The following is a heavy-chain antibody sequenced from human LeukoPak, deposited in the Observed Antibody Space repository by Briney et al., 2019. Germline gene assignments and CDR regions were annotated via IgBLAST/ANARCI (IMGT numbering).Heavy chain of an antibody. D-gene: IGHD5-12*01. Sequence: GGSLRLSCAASGFTFSSYGMHWVRQAPGKGLEWVANIKQDGSEKNYVDSVKGRFTISRDNAKNSLDLQMNRLRAEDTAVYYCARGHIGMDVWGKGTTVTVSS. CDR2: IKQDGSEK. CDR3: ARGHIGMDV. J-gene: IGHJ6*04. V-gene: IGHV3-7*01. CDR1: GFTFSSYG.